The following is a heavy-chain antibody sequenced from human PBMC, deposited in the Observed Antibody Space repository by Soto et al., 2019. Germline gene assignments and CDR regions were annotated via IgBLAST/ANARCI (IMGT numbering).Heavy chain of an antibody. CDR1: GFTFSSYW. CDR3: ARAVGLWSSLHYFDY. Sequence: EVQLVESGGGLVQPGGSLRLSCAASGFTFSSYWMQWVRQAPGKGLVWVSRINSDGSSTSYADSVKGRFTISRDNAKNTLYLQMNSLRAEDTAVYYCARAVGLWSSLHYFDYWGQGTLVTVSS. CDR2: INSDGSST. J-gene: IGHJ4*02. D-gene: IGHD5-18*01. V-gene: IGHV3-74*01.